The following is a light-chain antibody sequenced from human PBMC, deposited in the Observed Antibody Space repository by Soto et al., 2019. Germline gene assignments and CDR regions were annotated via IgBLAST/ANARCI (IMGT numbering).Light chain of an antibody. J-gene: IGKJ4*01. V-gene: IGKV1-12*01. CDR2: AAS. CDR1: QVISSR. Sequence: DIQMTQSPSSVSASVGDRVTITCRASQVISSRLAWYQQKPGKAPNLLIYAASSLQSGVPSRFSGSGSETDFTLTIGSLQPVDFATYYCQQSNSFPLTFGGGTKVEIK. CDR3: QQSNSFPLT.